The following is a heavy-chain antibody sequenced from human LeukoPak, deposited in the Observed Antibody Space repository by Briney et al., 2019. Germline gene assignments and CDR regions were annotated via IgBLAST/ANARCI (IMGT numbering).Heavy chain of an antibody. D-gene: IGHD2-2*01. CDR3: AKDEWYCSSTSCSYFDY. CDR2: ISGSGGST. Sequence: PGGSLRLSCAASGFTFSSYAMSWVRQAPGKGLEWVLAISGSGGSTYYADSVKGRFTISRDNSKNTLYLQMNSLRAEDTAVYYCAKDEWYCSSTSCSYFDYWGQGTLVTVSS. J-gene: IGHJ4*02. V-gene: IGHV3-23*01. CDR1: GFTFSSYA.